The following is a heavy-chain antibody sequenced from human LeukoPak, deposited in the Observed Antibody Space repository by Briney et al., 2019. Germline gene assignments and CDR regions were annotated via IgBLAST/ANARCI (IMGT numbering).Heavy chain of an antibody. D-gene: IGHD3-10*01. J-gene: IGHJ5*02. Sequence: GGSLRLSCAASGFTFSDYYMSWIRQAPGKGLEWLSYISKNGKTIYYADSVKGRFTISRDNAKKSVYLQMNSLRAEDTAVYYCATTGVLGDTPWGQGTLVTVSS. CDR3: ATTGVLGDTP. V-gene: IGHV3-11*01. CDR2: ISKNGKTI. CDR1: GFTFSDYY.